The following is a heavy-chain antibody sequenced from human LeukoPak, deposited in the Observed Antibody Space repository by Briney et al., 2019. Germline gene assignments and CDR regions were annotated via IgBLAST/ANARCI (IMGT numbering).Heavy chain of an antibody. CDR2: IYHTGTT. Sequence: SETLSLTCSVSGGSITTSDHYWGWIRRPPGKRLEWIARIYHTGTTSYNPSLKSRVTISVDKSNNQFSLMLRSVTAADTAVYFCARHLYFFDVSGQVFDLWGQGTVVTVSS. J-gene: IGHJ3*01. CDR3: ARHLYFFDVSGQVFDL. D-gene: IGHD3-22*01. CDR1: GGSITTSDHY. V-gene: IGHV4-39*01.